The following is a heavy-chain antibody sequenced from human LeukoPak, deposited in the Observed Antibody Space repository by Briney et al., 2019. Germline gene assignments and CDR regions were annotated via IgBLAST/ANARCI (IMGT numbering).Heavy chain of an antibody. D-gene: IGHD6-13*01. Sequence: PSETLSLTCAVYGGSFSGYYWSWIRQPPGKGLEWIGEINHSGSTNYNPSLKSRVTISVDTSKNQFPLKLSSVTAADTAVYYCARGIAAAAPGAYWGQGTLVTVSS. CDR3: ARGIAAAAPGAY. J-gene: IGHJ4*02. V-gene: IGHV4-34*01. CDR2: INHSGST. CDR1: GGSFSGYY.